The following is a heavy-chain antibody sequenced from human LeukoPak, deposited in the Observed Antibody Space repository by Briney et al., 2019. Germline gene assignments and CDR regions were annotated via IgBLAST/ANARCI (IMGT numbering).Heavy chain of an antibody. CDR3: ARAGSGWSHFDY. CDR2: IYYSGST. V-gene: IGHV4-59*01. Sequence: PSETLSLTCAVSGGSLCSYYWSWIRQPPGKGLEWIGYIYYSGSTNYNPSLKSRVTISVDTSKNQFSLKLSSVTAADTAVYYCARAGSGWSHFDYWGQGTLVTVSS. D-gene: IGHD6-19*01. J-gene: IGHJ4*02. CDR1: GGSLCSYY.